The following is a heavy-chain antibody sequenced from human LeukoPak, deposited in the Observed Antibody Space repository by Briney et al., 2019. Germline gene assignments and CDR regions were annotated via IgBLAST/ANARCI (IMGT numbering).Heavy chain of an antibody. V-gene: IGHV4-34*01. Sequence: SETLSLTCAVYGGSFSGYYWSWIRQPPGKGLEWIGEISHSGSTNHNPSLKSRVTISVDTSKNEVSLRLSSVTAADMAVYFCASVELATTNFGYWGQGSLVTVSS. CDR3: ASVELATTNFGY. CDR2: ISHSGST. D-gene: IGHD5-24*01. J-gene: IGHJ4*02. CDR1: GGSFSGYY.